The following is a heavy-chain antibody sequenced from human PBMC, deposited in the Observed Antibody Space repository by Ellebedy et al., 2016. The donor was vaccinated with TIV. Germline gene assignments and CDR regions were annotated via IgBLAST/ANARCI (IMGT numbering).Heavy chain of an antibody. CDR3: ASRGVAVQGADY. CDR2: INPTGGYI. V-gene: IGHV3-21*01. D-gene: IGHD3-10*01. J-gene: IGHJ4*02. CDR1: GFNFTMYY. Sequence: PGGSLRLSCAPSGFNFTMYYMNRVRQVPGKGLEWISSINPTGGYIYYADSVKGRFTMSRDSAKNTLYLQMNSLRAEDTAVYYCASRGVAVQGADYWGQGTLVTVSS.